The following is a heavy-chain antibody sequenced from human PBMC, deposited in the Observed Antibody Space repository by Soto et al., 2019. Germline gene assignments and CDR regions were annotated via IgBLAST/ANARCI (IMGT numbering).Heavy chain of an antibody. V-gene: IGHV4-39*01. D-gene: IGHD2-15*01. CDR1: GGSVNSLSYY. CDR3: ARINVEVVAGKAYFFDS. J-gene: IGHJ4*02. Sequence: PSETLSLTCSVSGGSVNSLSYYWAWIRQSPGKGLTWIGNIYYSGGAHYNPSLESRVSISVDTSNNQFSLKLTSVTAADTALYYCARINVEVVAGKAYFFDSWGQGTLVTVSS. CDR2: IYYSGGA.